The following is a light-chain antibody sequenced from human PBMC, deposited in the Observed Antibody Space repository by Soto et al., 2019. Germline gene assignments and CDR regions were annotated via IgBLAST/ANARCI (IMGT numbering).Light chain of an antibody. CDR1: QSVTTQ. CDR2: GAS. CDR3: QQYHSTRLT. Sequence: PGTLSLSPGEIATLSCRASQSVTTQLAWYQQKPGQAPRLIIHGASSRATGVPDRITGSGSGTDFTLTISSLQAEDVAVYYCQQYHSTRLTFGGGTKVDIK. J-gene: IGKJ4*01. V-gene: IGKV3D-15*01.